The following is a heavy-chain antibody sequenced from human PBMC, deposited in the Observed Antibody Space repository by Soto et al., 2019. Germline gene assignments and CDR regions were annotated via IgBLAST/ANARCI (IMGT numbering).Heavy chain of an antibody. J-gene: IGHJ3*02. CDR3: ARDLYCTNGVCHDDAFDI. D-gene: IGHD2-8*01. CDR2: IIPIFGTA. Sequence: QVQLVQSGAEVKKPGSSVKVSCKASGGTFSSYAISWVRQAPGQGLEWMGGIIPIFGTANYAQKFQGRVTITADESTSTAYMELSSLRSEDTAAYYCARDLYCTNGVCHDDAFDIWGQGTMVTVSS. CDR1: GGTFSSYA. V-gene: IGHV1-69*12.